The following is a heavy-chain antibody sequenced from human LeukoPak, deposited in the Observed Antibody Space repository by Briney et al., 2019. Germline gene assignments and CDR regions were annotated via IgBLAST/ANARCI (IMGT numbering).Heavy chain of an antibody. CDR3: ARHLPDSSGYYYIDC. Sequence: SETLSLTCTVSGGSISSYYWSWIRQPPGKGLEWIGYIYYSGSTNYNPTLKGRVTISVDTSKNQFSLKLSSVTAADTAVYYCARHLPDSSGYYYIDCWGQGTLVTVSS. D-gene: IGHD3-22*01. V-gene: IGHV4-59*08. J-gene: IGHJ4*02. CDR1: GGSISSYY. CDR2: IYYSGST.